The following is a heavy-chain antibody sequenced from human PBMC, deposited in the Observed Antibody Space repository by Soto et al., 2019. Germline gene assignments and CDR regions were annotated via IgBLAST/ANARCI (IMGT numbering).Heavy chain of an antibody. CDR2: INAGNGNT. D-gene: IGHD3-9*01. CDR1: GYTFTNNA. V-gene: IGHV1-3*01. J-gene: IGHJ4*02. Sequence: QVQVVQSGAEVKKPGASVKVSCKASGYTFTNNALHWVRQAPGQRLEWMGWINAGNGNTKYSQNFQDRITITRDTXATTAYMELSSLRSEDTAVYYCARGASESGYSPLDYWGQGTLVTVSS. CDR3: ARGASESGYSPLDY.